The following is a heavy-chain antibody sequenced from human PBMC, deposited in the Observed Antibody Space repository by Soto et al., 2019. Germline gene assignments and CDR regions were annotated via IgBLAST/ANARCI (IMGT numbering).Heavy chain of an antibody. D-gene: IGHD2-15*01. Sequence: VGSLRLSCAASGFTFTNYAMNWVRQAPGKGLEWVSVISGSGESTYYADSVKGRFTISRDNSKNTLYLQMNSLRAEDTAVYFCAKDFGDIVVVVLAPYGMDVWGLGTTVTVSS. V-gene: IGHV3-23*01. CDR2: ISGSGEST. CDR1: GFTFTNYA. J-gene: IGHJ6*02. CDR3: AKDFGDIVVVVLAPYGMDV.